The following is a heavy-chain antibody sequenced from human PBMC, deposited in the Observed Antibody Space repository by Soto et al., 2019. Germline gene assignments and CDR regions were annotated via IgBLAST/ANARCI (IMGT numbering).Heavy chain of an antibody. Sequence: SETLSLTCAVYGGSFSGYYWSWIRQPPGKGLEWIGEINHSGSTNYNPSLKSRVTISVDTSKNQFSLKLSSVTAADTAVYYCASLVATNYYFDYWGQGTLVTVSS. J-gene: IGHJ4*02. V-gene: IGHV4-34*01. D-gene: IGHD5-12*01. CDR3: ASLVATNYYFDY. CDR2: INHSGST. CDR1: GGSFSGYY.